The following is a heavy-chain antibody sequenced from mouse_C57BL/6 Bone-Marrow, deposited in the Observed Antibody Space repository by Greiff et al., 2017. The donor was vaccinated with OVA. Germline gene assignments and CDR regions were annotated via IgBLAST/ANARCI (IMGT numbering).Heavy chain of an antibody. CDR1: GFTFTSYW. V-gene: IGHV1-55*01. CDR2: FYPGSGST. D-gene: IGHD2-4*01. J-gene: IGHJ1*03. Sequence: QVHVKQPGAELVKPGASVKMSCKASGFTFTSYWITWVIQRPGQGLEWIGDFYPGSGSTNYNEKFKSKATLTVDTSSSTAYRQLSSLTSEDSAVYYCARRGYYEYFDVWGTGTTVTVSS. CDR3: ARRGYYEYFDV.